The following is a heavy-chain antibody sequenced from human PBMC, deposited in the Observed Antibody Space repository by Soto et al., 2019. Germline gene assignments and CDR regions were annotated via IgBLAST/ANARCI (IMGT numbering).Heavy chain of an antibody. Sequence: EVQLVESGGGLVQPGGSLKLYCAASGFTFSGSAMHWVRQASGKGLEWVGRIRSKANSYATAYAASVKGRFTISRDDSKNTAYLQMNSLKTEDTAVYYCTAQWELLVGGQDSFYIWGQGTMVTVSS. CDR2: IRSKANSYAT. V-gene: IGHV3-73*02. J-gene: IGHJ3*02. D-gene: IGHD1-26*01. CDR3: TAQWELLVGGQDSFYI. CDR1: GFTFSGSA.